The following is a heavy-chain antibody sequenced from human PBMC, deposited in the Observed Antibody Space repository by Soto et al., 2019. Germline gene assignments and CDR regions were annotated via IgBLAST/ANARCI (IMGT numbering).Heavy chain of an antibody. CDR1: GGSISSGDYY. D-gene: IGHD6-13*01. Sequence: SETQSPTGTVTGGSISSGDYYWGCMRQPTGKGLEWIGYIYYSGSTNYNPSLKSRVTISVDTSKNQFSLKLSSVTAADTAVYYCARDYSSSWIGSFDYWGQGTLVTVSS. CDR3: ARDYSSSWIGSFDY. J-gene: IGHJ4*02. V-gene: IGHV4-61*08. CDR2: IYYSGST.